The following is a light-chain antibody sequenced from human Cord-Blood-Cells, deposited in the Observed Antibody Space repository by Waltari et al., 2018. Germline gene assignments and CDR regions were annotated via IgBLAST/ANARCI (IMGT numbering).Light chain of an antibody. V-gene: IGKV3-15*01. CDR2: GAS. CDR3: QQYNNWPPYT. Sequence: EIVMTQSPATLSVSPGARATLSVRASQSVSSNLAWYHQKPGQAPRLLIYGASTRATGIPARFSGSGSGTEFTRTISSLQSEDFAVYYCQQYNNWPPYTFGQGTKLEIK. CDR1: QSVSSN. J-gene: IGKJ2*01.